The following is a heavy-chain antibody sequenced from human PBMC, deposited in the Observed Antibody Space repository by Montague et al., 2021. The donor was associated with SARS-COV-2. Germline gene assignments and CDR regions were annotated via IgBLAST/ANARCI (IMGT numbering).Heavy chain of an antibody. CDR1: GFTFSSYE. J-gene: IGHJ6*02. D-gene: IGHD5-24*01. V-gene: IGHV3-48*03. CDR2: ISSSGSTK. Sequence: SLRLSCAASGFTFSSYEMNWVRQAPGKGLEWVSYISSSGSTKYYADSVKGRFTISRDNAKNSLYLQMNSLRAEDTAIYYCASDSGIEIPDYYYSMDVWGQGTTVTVSS. CDR3: ASDSGIEIPDYYYSMDV.